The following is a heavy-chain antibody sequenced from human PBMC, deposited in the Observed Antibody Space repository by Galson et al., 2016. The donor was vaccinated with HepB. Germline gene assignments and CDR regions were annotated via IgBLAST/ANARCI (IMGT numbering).Heavy chain of an antibody. CDR3: TDGGGIAAAARGLNH. V-gene: IGHV3-49*03. Sequence: SLRLSCAASGFTFSDHAMSWFRQAPGKGLEWVGFISSNAYGGTTEFAASVKDRFTISRDDSKSIAYLQMNSLKIEDTAVYYCTDGGGIAAAARGLNHSGQGTLVTVSS. CDR2: ISSNAYGGTT. D-gene: IGHD6-13*01. CDR1: GFTFSDHA. J-gene: IGHJ5*02.